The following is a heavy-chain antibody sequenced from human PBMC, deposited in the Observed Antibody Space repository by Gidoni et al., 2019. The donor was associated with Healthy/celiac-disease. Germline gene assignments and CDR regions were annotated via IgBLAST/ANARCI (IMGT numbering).Heavy chain of an antibody. Sequence: QVQLVESGGGVVQPGRSLRLSCAASGFTFSSYGMHWVRQAPGKGLEWVAVISYDGSNKYYADSVKGRFTISRDNSKNTLYLQMNSLRAEDTAVYYCAKDREWIQLYYGMDVWGQGTTVTVSS. CDR3: AKDREWIQLYYGMDV. CDR2: ISYDGSNK. V-gene: IGHV3-30*18. J-gene: IGHJ6*02. CDR1: GFTFSSYG. D-gene: IGHD5-18*01.